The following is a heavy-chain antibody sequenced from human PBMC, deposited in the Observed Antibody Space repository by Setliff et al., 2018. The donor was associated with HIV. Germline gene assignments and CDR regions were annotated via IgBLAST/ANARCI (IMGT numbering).Heavy chain of an antibody. CDR3: AKKGYGSGRSDVLDI. D-gene: IGHD6-19*01. CDR1: GFTFRDHA. V-gene: IGHV3-13*01. CDR2: ITTAGDS. Sequence: GGSLRLSCAASGFTFRDHAVHWVRQAPGKGLEWVSAITTAGDSYYPGSGTGRFTISRDNAKNTLYLQMNSLRPEDTAVYYCAKKGYGSGRSDVLDIWGQGTLVTVSS. J-gene: IGHJ3*02.